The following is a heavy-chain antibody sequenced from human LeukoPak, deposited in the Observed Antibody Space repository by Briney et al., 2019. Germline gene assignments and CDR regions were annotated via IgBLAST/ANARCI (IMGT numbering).Heavy chain of an antibody. CDR1: GGSISSSNW. CDR3: ARSGSSSWWYYYYGMDV. CDR2: IYHSGST. D-gene: IGHD6-13*01. J-gene: IGHJ6*02. V-gene: IGHV4-4*02. Sequence: SVTLSLTCAVSGGSISSSNWWSWVRQPPGKGLEWIGEIYHSGSTNYNPSLKSRVTISVDKSKNQFSLKLSSVTAADTAVYYCARSGSSSWWYYYYGMDVWGQGTTVTVSS.